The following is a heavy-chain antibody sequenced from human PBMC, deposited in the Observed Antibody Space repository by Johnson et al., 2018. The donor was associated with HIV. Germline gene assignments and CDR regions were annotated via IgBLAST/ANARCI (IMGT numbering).Heavy chain of an antibody. D-gene: IGHD1-26*01. Sequence: VQLVESGGGLVQPGGSLRLSCAASGFTFSSYWMHWVRQAPGKGLVWVSRINSAGSSTSYADSGKDRFNVSRDNSKNTLYLQMNSLRAEDTAVYYCARDRVWGGEWDNAFDLWGQGTMVTVSS. V-gene: IGHV3-74*01. CDR3: ARDRVWGGEWDNAFDL. CDR1: GFTFSSYW. CDR2: INSAGSST. J-gene: IGHJ3*01.